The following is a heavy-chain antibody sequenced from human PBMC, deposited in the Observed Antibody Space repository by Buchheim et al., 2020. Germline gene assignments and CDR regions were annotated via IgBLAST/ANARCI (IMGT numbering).Heavy chain of an antibody. J-gene: IGHJ6*02. D-gene: IGHD2-2*01. Sequence: QVQLVESGGGVVQPGRSLRLSCAASGFTFSSYGMHWVRQAPGKGLEWVAVISYDGSNKYYADSVKGRFTISRDNSKNTLYLPMNSLRAEDTAVYYCAKPTGYCSSTSCFGPLYYYYYGMDVWGQGTT. V-gene: IGHV3-30*18. CDR3: AKPTGYCSSTSCFGPLYYYYYGMDV. CDR1: GFTFSSYG. CDR2: ISYDGSNK.